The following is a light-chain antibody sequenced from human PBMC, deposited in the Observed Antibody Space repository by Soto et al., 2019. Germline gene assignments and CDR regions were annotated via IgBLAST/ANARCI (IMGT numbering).Light chain of an antibody. CDR3: QQYKSYPWT. CDR2: EAS. V-gene: IGKV1-5*01. CDR1: ESISIW. J-gene: IGKJ1*01. Sequence: DIHMTHSPSTLSASVGDRVTITCRASESISIWLAWYQQKPGKAPKLLIYEASSLESGVPSRFSGSGSGTEFSLTISSLQPDDFASYYCQQYKSYPWTFGQGTKVDIK.